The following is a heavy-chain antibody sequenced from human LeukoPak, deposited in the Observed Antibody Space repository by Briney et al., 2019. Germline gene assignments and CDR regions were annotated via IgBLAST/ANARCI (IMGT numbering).Heavy chain of an antibody. CDR2: ISYDGSNK. V-gene: IGHV3-30*04. Sequence: GRSLRLSCAASGFTFSSYAMHWVRQAPGKGLEWVAVISYDGSNKYYADSVKGRFTISRDNSKNTLYLQMNSLRAEDTAVYYCASSYDSSGRDYWGQGTLVTVSS. J-gene: IGHJ4*02. CDR3: ASSYDSSGRDY. CDR1: GFTFSSYA. D-gene: IGHD3-22*01.